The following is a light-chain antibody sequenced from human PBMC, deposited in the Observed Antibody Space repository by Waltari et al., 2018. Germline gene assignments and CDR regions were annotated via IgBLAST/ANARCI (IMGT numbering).Light chain of an antibody. Sequence: QLVLTQSPSASASLGASVKLTCTLSSGHSSYAIAWHQQQPEKGPRYLMKLNSDGSHSKGDGIPDRFSGSSSGSERSLTISNLQSEDEADYYCQSWGTGIPWVFGGGTKPTVL. J-gene: IGLJ3*02. CDR2: LNSDGSH. CDR1: SGHSSYA. V-gene: IGLV4-69*01. CDR3: QSWGTGIPWV.